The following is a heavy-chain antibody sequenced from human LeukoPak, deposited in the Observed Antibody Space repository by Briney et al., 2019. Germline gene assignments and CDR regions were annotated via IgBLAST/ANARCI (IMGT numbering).Heavy chain of an antibody. Sequence: PSETLSLTCTVSGGSISSYYWSWIRQPPGKGLEWIGYIYYSGSTNYNPSLKSRVTISVDTSKNQFSLKLSSVTAADTAVYYCAIKAAARTFDYWGQGTLVTVSS. CDR1: GGSISSYY. CDR2: IYYSGST. CDR3: AIKAAARTFDY. D-gene: IGHD6-13*01. V-gene: IGHV4-59*12. J-gene: IGHJ4*02.